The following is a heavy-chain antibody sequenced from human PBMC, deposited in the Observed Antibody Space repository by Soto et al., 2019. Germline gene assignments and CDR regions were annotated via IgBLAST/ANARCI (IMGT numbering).Heavy chain of an antibody. J-gene: IGHJ4*02. D-gene: IGHD4-17*01. CDR3: ARQDYGGNSFDY. CDR2: IYPGDSDT. Sequence: CKASGYRFSSYWIGWVRQMPGKGLEWMGIIYPGDSDTRYSPSFQGQVTISADKSISTAYLQWSSLKASDTAMYYCARQDYGGNSFDYWGQGTLVTVSS. V-gene: IGHV5-51*01. CDR1: GYRFSSYW.